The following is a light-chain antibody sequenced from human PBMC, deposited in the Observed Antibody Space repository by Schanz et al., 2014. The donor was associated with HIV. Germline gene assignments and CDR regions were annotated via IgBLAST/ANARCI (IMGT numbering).Light chain of an antibody. CDR3: QSYNSSLSVVV. V-gene: IGLV2-14*03. CDR1: SSDVGGYNY. J-gene: IGLJ2*01. Sequence: QSALTQPASVSGSPGQSITISCTGTSSDVGGYNYVSWYQQHPGKAPKLMIYDVTNRPSGVSNRFSGSKSGNTASLTISGLQAEDEADYYCQSYNSSLSVVVFGGGTKVTVL. CDR2: DVT.